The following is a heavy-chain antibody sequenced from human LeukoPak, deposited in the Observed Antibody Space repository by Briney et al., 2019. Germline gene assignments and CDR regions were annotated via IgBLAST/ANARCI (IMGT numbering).Heavy chain of an antibody. V-gene: IGHV4-30-4*01. CDR1: GGSISSGDYY. D-gene: IGHD6-13*01. CDR2: IYYSGST. J-gene: IGHJ4*02. CDR3: ARDPARQLVPSYFDY. Sequence: SQTLSLTCTVSGGSISSGDYYWSWIRQPPGKGLEWIGYIYYSGSTNYNPSLKSRVTISVDTSKNQFSLKLSSVTAADTAVYYCARDPARQLVPSYFDYWGQGTLVTVSS.